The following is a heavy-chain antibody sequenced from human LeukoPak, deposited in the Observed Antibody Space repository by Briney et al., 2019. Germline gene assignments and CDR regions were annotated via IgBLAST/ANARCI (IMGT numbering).Heavy chain of an antibody. J-gene: IGHJ4*01. CDR1: TFYFTDYA. Sequence: AGGSLRLSCAVSTFYFTDYAMSWARQAPGKGLEWLSAVSGNGDTKDYVDSVKGRFTISRDNSRNTVHLQIDNLRTEDTAVYYCARGSTSTALGWVYWGHGTPVTVSS. V-gene: IGHV3-23*01. CDR2: VSGNGDTK. D-gene: IGHD2-21*02. CDR3: ARGSTSTALGWVY.